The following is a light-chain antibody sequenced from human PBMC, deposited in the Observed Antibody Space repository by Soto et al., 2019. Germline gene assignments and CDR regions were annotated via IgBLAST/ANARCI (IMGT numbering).Light chain of an antibody. CDR3: QQYGESPLT. CDR2: HAS. V-gene: IGKV3-15*01. CDR1: QSVSNN. Sequence: EIVMTQSPATLSVSPGERATLSCRASQSVSNNLAWYQQKHRQAPRLLIYHASTGATAIPARFSGSGSGTDLTLTISSVQSEDFAVYYCQQYGESPLTFGGGTKVEIK. J-gene: IGKJ4*02.